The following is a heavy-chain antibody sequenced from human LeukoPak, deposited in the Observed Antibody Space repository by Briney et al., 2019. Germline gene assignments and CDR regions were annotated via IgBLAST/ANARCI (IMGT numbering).Heavy chain of an antibody. CDR3: AKASITTISEPPSDY. CDR2: ISGGGIST. CDR1: RFTFSSYA. Sequence: GGSLRLSCAASRFTFSSYAMSWVRQAPGKGLECVSAISGGGISTYYADSVKGRFTISRDNSKNTLYLQMNSLRAEDTAVYYCAKASITTISEPPSDYWGQGTLVTVSS. D-gene: IGHD1-14*01. J-gene: IGHJ4*02. V-gene: IGHV3-23*01.